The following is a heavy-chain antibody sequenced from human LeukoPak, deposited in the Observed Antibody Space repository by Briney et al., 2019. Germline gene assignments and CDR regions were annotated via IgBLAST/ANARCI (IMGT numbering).Heavy chain of an antibody. CDR2: IYSGGTT. Sequence: PGGSLRLSCAASEFTVSTNYMNWVRQAPGKGLEWVSAIYSGGTTYYADSVKGRFTISRDTSKNTLYLQMNSLRAEDTAVYYCARDKFRGYFDYWGQGTLATVSS. V-gene: IGHV3-66*01. CDR3: ARDKFRGYFDY. J-gene: IGHJ4*02. CDR1: EFTVSTNY. D-gene: IGHD3-10*01.